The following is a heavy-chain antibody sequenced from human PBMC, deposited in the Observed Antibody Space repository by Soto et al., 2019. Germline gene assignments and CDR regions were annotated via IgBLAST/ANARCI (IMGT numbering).Heavy chain of an antibody. V-gene: IGHV3-49*03. CDR1: GFTFGDYA. D-gene: IGHD1-1*01. Sequence: GGSLRLSCTASGFTFGDYAMSWFRQAPGKGLEWVGFIRSKAYGGTTEYAASVKGRFTISRDDSKSIAYLQMNSLKTEDTAVYYCTRVQTGTTTTYYYYYYMDVWGKGTTVTVSS. CDR3: TRVQTGTTTTYYYYYYMDV. J-gene: IGHJ6*03. CDR2: IRSKAYGGTT.